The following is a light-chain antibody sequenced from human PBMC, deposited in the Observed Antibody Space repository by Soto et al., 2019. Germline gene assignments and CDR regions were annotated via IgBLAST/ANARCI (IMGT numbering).Light chain of an antibody. J-gene: IGLJ1*01. V-gene: IGLV2-14*01. CDR3: SSYTSTYTNV. CDR2: DVS. Sequence: QSALTQPASVSGSPGQSITISCTGTSSDVGGYNYVSWYQQHPGKAPKLMIYDVSNRPSGVSERFSGSKSCNTASLTISALQAEDEADFYCSSYTSTYTNVFGTGTKLTVL. CDR1: SSDVGGYNY.